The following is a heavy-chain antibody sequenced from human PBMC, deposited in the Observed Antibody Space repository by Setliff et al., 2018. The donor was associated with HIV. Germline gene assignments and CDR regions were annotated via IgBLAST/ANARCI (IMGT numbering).Heavy chain of an antibody. J-gene: IGHJ4*02. D-gene: IGHD2-8*01. CDR2: INPSGGST. V-gene: IGHV1-46*01. CDR1: GYTFTSYY. CDR3: ASGSGYCKNGNCYIGVHKNPDKYYFDY. Sequence: GASVKVSCKASGYTFTSYYMHWVRQAPGQGLEWMGIINPSGGSTSYAQKFQGRVTMTSDTSTTTAYMELSSLRSEETAVYYCASGSGYCKNGNCYIGVHKNPDKYYFDYWGQGTRVTVSS.